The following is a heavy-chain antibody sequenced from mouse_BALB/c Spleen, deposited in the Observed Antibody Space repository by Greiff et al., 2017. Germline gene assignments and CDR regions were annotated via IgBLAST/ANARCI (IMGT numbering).Heavy chain of an antibody. V-gene: IGHV1-15*01. J-gene: IGHJ3*01. CDR3: TLRLRAWFAY. Sequence: QVQLKESGAELVRPGASVTLSCKASGYTFTDYEMHWVKQTPVQGLEWIGAIDPETGGTAYNQKFKGKATLTADKSSSTAYMELRSLTSEDSAVYYCTLRLRAWFAYWGQGTLVTVSA. CDR1: GYTFTDYE. D-gene: IGHD1-2*01. CDR2: IDPETGGT.